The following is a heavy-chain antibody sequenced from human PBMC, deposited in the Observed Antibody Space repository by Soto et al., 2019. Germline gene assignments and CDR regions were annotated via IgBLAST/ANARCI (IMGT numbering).Heavy chain of an antibody. J-gene: IGHJ6*02. CDR1: RYTFTSNP. CDR2: INAGNGNT. Sequence: GASVKVSCKASRYTFTSNPMHWVRQAPGQRLEWMGWINAGNGNTRYSQKFQGRVTITRDTSASTAYMELSSLRSEDTAVYYCARDLSAATGPHYYYYYGMHVWGQGTTVTVSS. D-gene: IGHD6-13*01. CDR3: ARDLSAATGPHYYYYYGMHV. V-gene: IGHV1-3*01.